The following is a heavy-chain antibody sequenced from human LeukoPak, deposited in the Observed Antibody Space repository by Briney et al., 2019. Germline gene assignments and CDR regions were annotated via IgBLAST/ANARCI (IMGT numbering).Heavy chain of an antibody. D-gene: IGHD3-16*01. Sequence: GGSLRLSCAASGVTFSSYSMNWVRQAPGKGLESVSYVSSLGHTIHYADSVRGRFTISRDDGKKSLYLQMNSLRAEDTAVYYCATEVGVSAAAFDLWGLGTMVTVSS. CDR3: ATEVGVSAAAFDL. J-gene: IGHJ3*01. V-gene: IGHV3-48*04. CDR1: GVTFSSYS. CDR2: VSSLGHTI.